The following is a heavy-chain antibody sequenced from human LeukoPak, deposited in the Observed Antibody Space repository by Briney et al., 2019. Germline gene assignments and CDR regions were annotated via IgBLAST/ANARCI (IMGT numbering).Heavy chain of an antibody. CDR2: IKPDGSEK. V-gene: IGHV3-7*02. CDR1: GFSFSNYW. J-gene: IGHJ3*02. Sequence: PGESLRLSCAASGFSFSNYWMAWVRQAPGKGPEWVANIKPDGSEKYYVDSVKGRFTISRDNAKNSLYLQMNSLRDEDTAVYYCARVTHYYDSSGYYLGYGFDIWGQGTMVTVSS. D-gene: IGHD3-22*01. CDR3: ARVTHYYDSSGYYLGYGFDI.